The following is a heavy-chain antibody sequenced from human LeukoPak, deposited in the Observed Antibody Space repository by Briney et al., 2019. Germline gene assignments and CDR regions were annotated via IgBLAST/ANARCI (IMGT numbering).Heavy chain of an antibody. CDR1: GGSISTGTYY. CDR3: ARDYRDADAFDI. Sequence: SSETLSLTCTVSGGSISTGTYYWSWIRQPAGKGLEWIGRIYTSGSTNYNPSVRSPVTISVDTSKNQFSLKLSSVTAADTAVYYCARDYRDADAFDIWGQGTMVTVSS. CDR2: IYTSGST. J-gene: IGHJ3*02. V-gene: IGHV4-61*02. D-gene: IGHD3-16*02.